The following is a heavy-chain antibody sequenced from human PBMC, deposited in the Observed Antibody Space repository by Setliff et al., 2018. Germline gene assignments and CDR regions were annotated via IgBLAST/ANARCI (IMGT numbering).Heavy chain of an antibody. J-gene: IGHJ1*01. V-gene: IGHV1-18*01. D-gene: IGHD5-12*01. Sequence: ASVRVSCKASGYNFKTYAISWVRQAPGQGLEWMGFISLYDGHTNYAQNFQGRLTVTTDTSTSTAYMELSSLRFDDTAVYYCARGNPAERYEYWGQGTLVTVSS. CDR3: ARGNPAERYEY. CDR1: GYNFKTYA. CDR2: ISLYDGHT.